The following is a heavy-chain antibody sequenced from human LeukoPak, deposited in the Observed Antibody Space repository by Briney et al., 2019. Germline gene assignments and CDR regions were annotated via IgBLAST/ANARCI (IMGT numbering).Heavy chain of an antibody. D-gene: IGHD2-21*02. CDR3: ARGERKYCAGGCYTVDY. J-gene: IGHJ4*02. V-gene: IGHV4-31*03. CDR1: RWTISSGGYY. CDR2: IYKSGYT. Sequence: PSQTLSLICSVSRWTISSGGYYWICMRQHPGKGLECIGYIYKSGYTNHNRSLESRVTLSIDTSKNQVSLSMNSVTAADTAVYYCARGERKYCAGGCYTVDYWGQGSLVTVSS.